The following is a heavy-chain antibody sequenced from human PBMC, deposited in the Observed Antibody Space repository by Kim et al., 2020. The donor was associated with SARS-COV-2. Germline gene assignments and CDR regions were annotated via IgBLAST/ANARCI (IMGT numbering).Heavy chain of an antibody. CDR1: GGSVSSGSYY. J-gene: IGHJ6*02. D-gene: IGHD3-10*01. CDR2: IYYSGST. CDR3: ARDGSGSYIHYGVDV. Sequence: SETLSLTCTVSGGSVSSGSYYWSWIRQPPGKGLEWIGYIYYSGSTNYNPSLKSRVTISVDTSKNQFSLKLSSVTAADTAVYYCARDGSGSYIHYGVDVWGQGTTLPVS. V-gene: IGHV4-61*01.